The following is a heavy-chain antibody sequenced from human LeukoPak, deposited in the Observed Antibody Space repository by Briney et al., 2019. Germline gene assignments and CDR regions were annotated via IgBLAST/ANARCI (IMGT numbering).Heavy chain of an antibody. CDR1: GFTVSSNY. V-gene: IGHV3-53*01. Sequence: GGSLRLSCAASGFTVSSNYMSWVRQAPGKGLEWVSVIYSGGSTYYADSLKGRFTISRDNAKNSLYLQMNSLRVEDTAVYYCAREYYDSSGYSHDAFDIWGQGTVVTVS. D-gene: IGHD3-22*01. CDR2: IYSGGST. J-gene: IGHJ3*02. CDR3: AREYYDSSGYSHDAFDI.